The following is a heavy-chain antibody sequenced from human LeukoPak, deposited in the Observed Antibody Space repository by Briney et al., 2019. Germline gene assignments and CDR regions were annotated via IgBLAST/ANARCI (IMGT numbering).Heavy chain of an antibody. CDR2: IYSSGTT. Sequence: ASETLPLTCAVSGGSISGYYWSWIRQPAGKGLEWIGRIYSSGTTNYNPSLRRRVTMVVDKSQNQISLRLSSVTAADTAVYYCARDRTLMTGYFDLWGRGTLVTVSS. J-gene: IGHJ2*01. D-gene: IGHD3-9*01. V-gene: IGHV4-4*07. CDR1: GGSISGYY. CDR3: ARDRTLMTGYFDL.